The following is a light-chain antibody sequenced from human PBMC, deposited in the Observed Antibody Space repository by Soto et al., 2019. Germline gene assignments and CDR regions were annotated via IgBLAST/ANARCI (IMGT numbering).Light chain of an antibody. CDR2: DAS. CDR3: QQHHGYPIT. CDR1: QSISSW. J-gene: IGKJ5*01. Sequence: DIQMTQSPSTLSASVGDRVPITCRASQSISSWLAWYQQKPGKDPKLLIYDASSLESGVPSRFSGSGSGTHFTLTISSLQPEDFATYYCQQHHGYPITFGQGTRLEIK. V-gene: IGKV1-5*01.